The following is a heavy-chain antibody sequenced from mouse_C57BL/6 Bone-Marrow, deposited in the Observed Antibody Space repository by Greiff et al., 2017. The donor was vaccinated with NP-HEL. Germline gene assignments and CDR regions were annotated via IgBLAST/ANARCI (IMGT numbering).Heavy chain of an antibody. CDR2: SNPSSGYT. CDR1: GYTFTSYW. V-gene: IGHV1-7*01. Sequence: QVQLQQSGAELAKPGASVKLSCKASGYTFTSYWMHWVKQGPGQGLEWIGYSNPSSGYTKYNQKFKDKATLTADKSSSTAYMQLSSLTYEDSAVYYCAHYGSSYVRLDYWGHGTPLTVSS. CDR3: AHYGSSYVRLDY. J-gene: IGHJ2*01. D-gene: IGHD1-1*01.